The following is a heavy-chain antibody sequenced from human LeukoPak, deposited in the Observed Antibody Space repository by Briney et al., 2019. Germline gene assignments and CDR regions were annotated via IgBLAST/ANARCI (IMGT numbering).Heavy chain of an antibody. V-gene: IGHV3-23*01. D-gene: IGHD1-7*01. CDR1: GFTFSSYA. CDR2: ISGSGGST. Sequence: GGSLRLSCAASGFTFSSYAMSWVRQAPGKGLEWVSAISGSGGSTYYADSVKGRFTISRDNSKNTLYLQMNSLRAEDTAVYYYAKNDRDITGTTGDWFDPWGQGTLVTVSS. J-gene: IGHJ5*02. CDR3: AKNDRDITGTTGDWFDP.